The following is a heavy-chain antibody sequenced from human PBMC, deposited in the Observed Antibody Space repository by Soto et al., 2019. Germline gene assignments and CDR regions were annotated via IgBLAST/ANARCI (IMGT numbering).Heavy chain of an antibody. V-gene: IGHV4-39*01. CDR2: IYYSGST. J-gene: IGHJ4*02. Sequence: SETLSLTCTVSGISVSTSDYYWGWVRQPPGKGLDWIGNIYYSGSTFYNPSLRSRVTLSVDTPKNQFSLRLNSVTAADTAVYFCAGFVVPASRNSGFDYWGQGTLVTVSS. D-gene: IGHD6-25*01. CDR1: GISVSTSDYY. CDR3: AGFVVPASRNSGFDY.